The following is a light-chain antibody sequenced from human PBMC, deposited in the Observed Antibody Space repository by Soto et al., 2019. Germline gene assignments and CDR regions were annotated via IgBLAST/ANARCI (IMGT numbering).Light chain of an antibody. V-gene: IGKV2D-29*01. CDR3: MRSVQPTIT. CDR2: EVS. Sequence: DLVLTQTPLSLSVTPGQSASISSGSSQPILHSDGKTYLYWYLQKXGQPPQXXIYEVSKRLSGVPDRFSGSGSGTDCTRKISRVEAEDVGVYYCMRSVQPTITFGQGTRLEIK. J-gene: IGKJ5*01. CDR1: QPILHSDGKTY.